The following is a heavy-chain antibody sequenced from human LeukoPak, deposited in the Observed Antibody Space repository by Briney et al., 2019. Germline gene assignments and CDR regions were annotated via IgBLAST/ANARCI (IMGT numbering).Heavy chain of an antibody. CDR3: AKDGDLGSGWYLDPPYGMDV. CDR1: GFTFSSYA. D-gene: IGHD6-19*01. CDR2: ISGSGGST. J-gene: IGHJ6*02. V-gene: IGHV3-23*01. Sequence: GGSLRLSCAASGFTFSSYAMSWVRQAPGKGLEWVSAISGSGGSTYYADSVKGRFTISRDNSKNTLYLQMNSLRAEDTAVYYCAKDGDLGSGWYLDPPYGMDVWGQGTTVTVSS.